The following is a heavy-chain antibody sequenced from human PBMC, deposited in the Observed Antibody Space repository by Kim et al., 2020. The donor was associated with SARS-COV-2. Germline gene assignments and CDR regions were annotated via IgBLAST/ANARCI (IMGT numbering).Heavy chain of an antibody. V-gene: IGHV3-7*01. CDR3: VTSSGFILES. CDR1: GFIFSSFW. Sequence: GGSLRLSCAASGFIFSSFWMHWGRQAPGKGLEWVATIKQDGSDKRYVDSIKGRFTISRDNAKNSLYLQMDSLRAEDTAVYYCVTSSGFILESWAPGTLVTLPS. D-gene: IGHD6-19*01. J-gene: IGHJ4*02. CDR2: IKQDGSDK.